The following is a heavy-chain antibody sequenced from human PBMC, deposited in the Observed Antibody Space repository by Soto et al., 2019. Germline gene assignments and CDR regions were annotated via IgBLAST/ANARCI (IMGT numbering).Heavy chain of an antibody. V-gene: IGHV1-3*01. Sequence: ASVKVSCKASVYTFSSYAMHCVRQAPGQRLEWMGWINAGNGNTKYSQKFQGRVTITRDTSASTAYMELSSLRSEDTAVYYCASSPLWFGEFYAFDIWGQGTMVTVSS. CDR3: ASSPLWFGEFYAFDI. CDR2: INAGNGNT. J-gene: IGHJ3*02. CDR1: VYTFSSYA. D-gene: IGHD3-10*01.